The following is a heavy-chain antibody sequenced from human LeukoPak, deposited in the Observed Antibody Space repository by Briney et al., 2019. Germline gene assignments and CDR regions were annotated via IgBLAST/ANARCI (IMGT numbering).Heavy chain of an antibody. Sequence: AGESLRLSCAASGFTFTTYWMSWVRQLPGKGLEWVANINQDGTEKYYVDSVKGRFTISRDNAKNSLDLQMNSLRVEDTAVYYCARGTPYFDYWGQGTLVTVSS. D-gene: IGHD2-15*01. CDR1: GFTFTTYW. J-gene: IGHJ4*02. CDR3: ARGTPYFDY. V-gene: IGHV3-7*01. CDR2: INQDGTEK.